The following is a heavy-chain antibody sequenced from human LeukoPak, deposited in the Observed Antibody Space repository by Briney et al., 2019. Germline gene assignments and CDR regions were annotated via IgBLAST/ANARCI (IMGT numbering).Heavy chain of an antibody. J-gene: IGHJ6*03. V-gene: IGHV4-38-2*02. CDR3: ARTTEGYCRSTSYSWCYYYYMDV. D-gene: IGHD2-2*01. CDR1: GYSITRGYF. Sequence: PSETLSLTCTVSGYSITRGYFWGWIRQSPGKGLEWIASMFHSGSTYYNPSLKSRVTMSVDTSKNQFSLRLSSVTAADTAVYYCARTTEGYCRSTSYSWCYYYYMDVWGKGTTVTVSS. CDR2: MFHSGST.